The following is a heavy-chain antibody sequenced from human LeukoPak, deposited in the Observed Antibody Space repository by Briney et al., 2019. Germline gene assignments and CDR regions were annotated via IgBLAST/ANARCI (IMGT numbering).Heavy chain of an antibody. CDR2: IGYDGSAK. V-gene: IGHV3-30*02. CDR1: GITFSPYD. CDR3: AKGTSPGNVPRFDY. D-gene: IGHD4-23*01. Sequence: GGSLRLSCAPSGITFSPYDMIWVRKAPDKGVEWVAFIGYDGSAKYDVDAVEGLFTISRDNSKNTLSLKMNSLRTEDTALYYCAKGTSPGNVPRFDYWGQGTPVIVSS. J-gene: IGHJ4*02.